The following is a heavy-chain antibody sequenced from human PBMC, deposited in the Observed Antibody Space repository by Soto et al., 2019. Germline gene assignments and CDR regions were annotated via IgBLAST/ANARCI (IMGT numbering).Heavy chain of an antibody. CDR1: GYTFTSYG. Sequence: ASVKVSCKASGYTFTSYGISWVRQAPGQGLEWMGWISAYNGNTNYAQKLKGRVTITTDTSTSTAYMEMRNLRSDNTAVYYRARLCPTHYYDSSGYYGAYYFDYWGQGTLVTVSS. J-gene: IGHJ4*02. CDR3: ARLCPTHYYDSSGYYGAYYFDY. D-gene: IGHD3-22*01. CDR2: ISAYNGNT. V-gene: IGHV1-18*01.